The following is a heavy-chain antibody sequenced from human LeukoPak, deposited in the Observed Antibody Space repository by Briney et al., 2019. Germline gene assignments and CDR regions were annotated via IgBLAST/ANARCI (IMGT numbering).Heavy chain of an antibody. V-gene: IGHV3-21*01. D-gene: IGHD2-8*01. CDR1: GFAFSSYS. J-gene: IGHJ4*02. CDR2: ISSSSNYI. Sequence: GGSLRLSCAASGFAFSSYSMNWVRQAPGKGLEWVSSISSSSNYIYYADSVKGRFTISRDNAKNSLNLQMNSLRAEDTAVYYCAREKGNVIMLYAPTGPYDYWGQGTLVTVSS. CDR3: AREKGNVIMLYAPTGPYDY.